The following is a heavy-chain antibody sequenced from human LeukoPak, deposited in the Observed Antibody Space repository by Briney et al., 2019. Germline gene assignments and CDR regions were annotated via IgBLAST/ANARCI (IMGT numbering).Heavy chain of an antibody. J-gene: IGHJ4*02. D-gene: IGHD7-27*01. CDR1: GGSISTYY. CDR2: ISYSGST. CDR3: AGLQGRGDNYLDF. Sequence: PSETLSLTCTVSGGSISTYYWSWLRQPPGKGLEWIGYISYSGSTNYNPSLKTLKSRVTFSVDTSKNQFSLTLSSVTAADTAVYYCAGLQGRGDNYLDFWGQGALVTVSS. V-gene: IGHV4-59*08.